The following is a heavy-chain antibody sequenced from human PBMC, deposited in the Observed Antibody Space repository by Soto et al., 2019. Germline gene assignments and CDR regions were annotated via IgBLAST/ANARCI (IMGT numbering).Heavy chain of an antibody. CDR2: MNPNSGNT. CDR1: GYTFTSYD. D-gene: IGHD4-17*01. J-gene: IGHJ3*02. V-gene: IGHV1-8*01. CDR3: ARGILSTVTSSENAFDI. Sequence: QVQLVQSGAEVKKPGASVKVSCKVSGYTFTSYDINWVRQATGQGLEWMGWMNPNSGNTGYAQKFQGRVTMTRNTSISTAYMELSSLSSEDTAVYYCARGILSTVTSSENAFDIWGQGTMVTVSS.